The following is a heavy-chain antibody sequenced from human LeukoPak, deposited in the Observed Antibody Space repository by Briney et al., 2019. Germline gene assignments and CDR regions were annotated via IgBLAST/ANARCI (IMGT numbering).Heavy chain of an antibody. Sequence: SLFHAASGHPHHLYALNCAPDARRRALVGGWSISGSGYTTHYADSVQGRFTISRDNSNNSLYLQMNSLRVEDTAVYYCAKDMSTDWYGGPDYWGQGTLVTVSS. V-gene: IGHV3-23*01. CDR2: ISGSGYTT. CDR1: GHPHHLYA. CDR3: AKDMSTDWYGGPDY. J-gene: IGHJ4*02. D-gene: IGHD3-10*01.